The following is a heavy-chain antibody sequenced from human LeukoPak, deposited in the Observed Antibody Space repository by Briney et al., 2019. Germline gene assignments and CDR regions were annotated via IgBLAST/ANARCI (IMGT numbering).Heavy chain of an antibody. CDR2: ISAYNGNT. D-gene: IGHD4-17*01. Sequence: ASVKVSCKASGYTFTSYGITWVRQAPGQGLEWMGWISAYNGNTNYAQKFQGRVTMTTDTSTNTAYMELTSLRSDDTAVYYCARGGDFGDYGSPHDYWGQGTLVIVSS. CDR1: GYTFTSYG. J-gene: IGHJ4*02. V-gene: IGHV1-18*01. CDR3: ARGGDFGDYGSPHDY.